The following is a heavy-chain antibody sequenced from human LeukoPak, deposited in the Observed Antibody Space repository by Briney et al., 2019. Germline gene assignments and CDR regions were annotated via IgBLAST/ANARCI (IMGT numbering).Heavy chain of an antibody. D-gene: IGHD6-13*01. V-gene: IGHV3-21*01. J-gene: IGHJ4*02. Sequence: AGGSLRLSCAASGFTFSSYGMHWVRQAPGKGLEWVASISSSSSYIYYADSVKGRFTISRDNAKKSLYLQMNRLRAEDTAVYYCAKAFHSWSRDYWGQGTLVTVSS. CDR3: AKAFHSWSRDY. CDR1: GFTFSSYG. CDR2: ISSSSSYI.